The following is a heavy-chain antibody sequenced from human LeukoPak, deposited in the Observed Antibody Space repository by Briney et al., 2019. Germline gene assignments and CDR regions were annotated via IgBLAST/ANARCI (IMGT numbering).Heavy chain of an antibody. CDR2: IYYSGST. J-gene: IGHJ4*02. CDR3: ASQHPGAY. CDR1: GGSLCSSSYY. Sequence: SETLSLTCTVSGGSLCSSSYYWGWIRHPPGKGLEWIGTIYYSGSTYYNAFPKTRVTISGDTSKQQLSLKLRPVTPAHTAVYYCASQHPGAYWGQGTLVTVSS. D-gene: IGHD3-10*01. V-gene: IGHV4-39*01.